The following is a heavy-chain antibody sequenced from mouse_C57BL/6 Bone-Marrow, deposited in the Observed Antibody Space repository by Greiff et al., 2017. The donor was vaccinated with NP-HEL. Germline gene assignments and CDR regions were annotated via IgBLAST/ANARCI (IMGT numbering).Heavy chain of an antibody. CDR1: GYTFTSYW. CDR2: IDPSDSYT. Sequence: QVQLQQPGAELVKPGASVKLSCKASGYTFTSYWMQWVKQRPGQGLEWIGEIDPSDSYTNYNQKFKGKATLTVDKSSSTAYMQLSSLTSEDSAVYYCARAPAVGNGYFDYWGQGTTLTVSS. D-gene: IGHD2-1*01. J-gene: IGHJ2*01. V-gene: IGHV1-50*01. CDR3: ARAPAVGNGYFDY.